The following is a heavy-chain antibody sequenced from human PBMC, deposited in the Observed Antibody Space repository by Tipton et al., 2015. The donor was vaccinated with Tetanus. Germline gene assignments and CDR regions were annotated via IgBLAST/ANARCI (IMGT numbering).Heavy chain of an antibody. J-gene: IGHJ4*02. Sequence: SLRLSCAASGFTFRSYGMHWVRQAPGKGLEWVAVLWFDGGDEYYADSVKGRFTISRDNSKNTVYLQMNSLRAEDTAVYYCARDLRNYYDSSGYSDYWGQGILVTVSS. V-gene: IGHV3-33*01. CDR1: GFTFRSYG. CDR3: ARDLRNYYDSSGYSDY. CDR2: LWFDGGDE. D-gene: IGHD3-22*01.